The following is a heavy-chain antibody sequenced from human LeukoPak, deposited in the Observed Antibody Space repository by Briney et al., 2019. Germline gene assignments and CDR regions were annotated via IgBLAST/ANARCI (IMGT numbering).Heavy chain of an antibody. CDR3: AKDRVGAPPGDWEYLGASNCFDI. CDR1: VYTFNRYG. Sequence: ASVKVSCKASVYTFNRYGVNWVRQAPGQGLEWMGWIGTYNGNTNLAQKFKGRVTMTTDTATSTAYMELKSLRLDDTAVYYCAKDRVGAPPGDWEYLGASNCFDIWGQGTMVSVSS. CDR2: IGTYNGNT. J-gene: IGHJ3*02. V-gene: IGHV1-18*01. D-gene: IGHD3-16*01.